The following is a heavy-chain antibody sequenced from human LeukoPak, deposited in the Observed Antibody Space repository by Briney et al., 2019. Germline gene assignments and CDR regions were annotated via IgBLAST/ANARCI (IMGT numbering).Heavy chain of an antibody. Sequence: GGSLRLSCAASGFTFSSYSMNWVRQAPGKGLEWVSSISSSSSYIYYADSVKGRFTISRDNAKNSLYLQMNSLRAEDTAVYYCARHDAGTTYGMDVWGQGTTVTVSS. CDR1: GFTFSSYS. CDR3: ARHDAGTTYGMDV. J-gene: IGHJ6*02. D-gene: IGHD1-7*01. CDR2: ISSSSSYI. V-gene: IGHV3-21*01.